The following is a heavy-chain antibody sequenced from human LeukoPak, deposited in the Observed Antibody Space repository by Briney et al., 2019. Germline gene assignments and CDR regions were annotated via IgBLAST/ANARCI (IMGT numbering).Heavy chain of an antibody. J-gene: IGHJ3*02. CDR1: RFTVSSNY. Sequence: GGSLRLSCAASRFTVSSNYMTWVRQAAGKGLEWVSVIYSGGSTYYADSVKGRFTISRDNSKNTLYLQMNSLRAEDTAVYYCAKDMWPMIVVVIIAFDIWGQGTMVTVSS. D-gene: IGHD3-22*01. V-gene: IGHV3-66*01. CDR3: AKDMWPMIVVVIIAFDI. CDR2: IYSGGST.